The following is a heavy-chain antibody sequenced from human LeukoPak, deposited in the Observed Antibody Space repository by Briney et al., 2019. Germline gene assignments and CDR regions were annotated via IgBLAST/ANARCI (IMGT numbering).Heavy chain of an antibody. Sequence: GGSLRLSCAASGFTFSSYWMHWVRQALGKGLVWVSRIKSDGSSTSYPDSVKGRFTISRDNAKNTLYLQMNSLRAEDAAVYYCARALGSSWDSSLDSWGQGTLVPVSS. CDR2: IKSDGSST. D-gene: IGHD6-13*01. CDR3: ARALGSSWDSSLDS. V-gene: IGHV3-74*01. J-gene: IGHJ4*02. CDR1: GFTFSSYW.